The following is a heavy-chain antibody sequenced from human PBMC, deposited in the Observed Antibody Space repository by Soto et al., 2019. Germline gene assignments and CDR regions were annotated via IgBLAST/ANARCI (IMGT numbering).Heavy chain of an antibody. CDR1: GYIFTTYW. V-gene: IGHV5-51*03. Sequence: EVQLVQSGAEVKKPGESLQISCQASGYIFTTYWIGWVRQMSGQGLEWMGIIFPGDSQIRYNPSFEGQVTISVDKSINTAYLQWSSLKASDTAMYYCARTLFVMSPDAFNIWGQGTMVTVSS. D-gene: IGHD3-16*01. CDR3: ARTLFVMSPDAFNI. CDR2: IFPGDSQI. J-gene: IGHJ3*02.